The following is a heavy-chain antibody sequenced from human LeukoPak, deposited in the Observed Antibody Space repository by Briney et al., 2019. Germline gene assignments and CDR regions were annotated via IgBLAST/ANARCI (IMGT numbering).Heavy chain of an antibody. J-gene: IGHJ1*01. V-gene: IGHV1-2*02. CDR1: GYTFTGYY. Sequence: ASVKVSCKASGYTFTGYYMHWVRQAPGQGLEWMGWINPNSGGTNYAQKFQGRVTMTRDTSISTAYMELSRLRSDDMAVYYCASTLYCSSTSCFPAELYFQHWGQGTLVTVSS. D-gene: IGHD2-2*01. CDR2: INPNSGGT. CDR3: ASTLYCSSTSCFPAELYFQH.